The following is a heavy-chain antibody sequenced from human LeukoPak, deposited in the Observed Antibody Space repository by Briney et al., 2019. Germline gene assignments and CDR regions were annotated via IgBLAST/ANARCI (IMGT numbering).Heavy chain of an antibody. CDR1: GFTFDDYG. Sequence: GGSLRLSCAASGFTFDDYGMSGGRQAPGKGLGWGSGIIWNVGSTGHADSVRGRFTISREKAKKSLYLQMNSLRAEHTALYYCARLTLATIHGLFDYWGQGTLVTVSS. V-gene: IGHV3-20*04. J-gene: IGHJ4*02. CDR2: IIWNVGST. CDR3: ARLTLATIHGLFDY. D-gene: IGHD5-24*01.